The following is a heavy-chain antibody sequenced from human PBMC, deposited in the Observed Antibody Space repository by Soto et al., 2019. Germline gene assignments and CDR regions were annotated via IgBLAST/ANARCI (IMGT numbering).Heavy chain of an antibody. J-gene: IGHJ6*02. V-gene: IGHV1-69*12. CDR3: ATIRDGYNVHFFYGMDV. Sequence: QVQLVQSGPEVKRPGSSVKVSCKASGGTFNSYSFSWVRQAPGQGLEWMGGIIPIYGSAHYAQNFQGRFTITADESTSTVAMDLSSLRSDDTAIYYCATIRDGYNVHFFYGMDVLGQGTTVTVSS. CDR2: IIPIYGSA. CDR1: GGTFNSYS. D-gene: IGHD5-12*01.